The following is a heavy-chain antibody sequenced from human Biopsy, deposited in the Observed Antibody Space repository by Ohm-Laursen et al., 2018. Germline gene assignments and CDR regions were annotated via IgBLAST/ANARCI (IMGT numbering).Heavy chain of an antibody. CDR1: GGTFSNYG. V-gene: IGHV1-69*06. Sequence: SVKVSCKAPGGTFSNYGVNWVRQAPGQGLEGLGGNIPILGTGNYAQKFQDRVTVAADTSTSTATMELHSLRSDDPAVYYCATKMTGYFHHWGQGTLVIVSS. CDR3: ATKMTGYFHH. CDR2: NIPILGTG. J-gene: IGHJ1*01.